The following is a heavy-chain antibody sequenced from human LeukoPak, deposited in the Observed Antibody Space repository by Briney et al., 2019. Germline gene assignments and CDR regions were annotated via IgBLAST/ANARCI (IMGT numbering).Heavy chain of an antibody. J-gene: IGHJ4*02. CDR1: GGTFSSYA. CDR3: ARHQGGGYYGSGSYYIVFDY. D-gene: IGHD3-10*01. CDR2: IIPILGIA. V-gene: IGHV1-69*04. Sequence: SVKVSCKASGGTFSSYAISWVRQAPGQGLEWMGRIIPILGIANYAENFQGRVTITADKSTSTAYMELSSLQSEDTAVYYCARHQGGGYYGSGSYYIVFDYWGQGTLVTVSS.